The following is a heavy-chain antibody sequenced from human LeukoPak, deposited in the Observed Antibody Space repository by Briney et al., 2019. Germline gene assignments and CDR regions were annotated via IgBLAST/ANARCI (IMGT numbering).Heavy chain of an antibody. CDR3: ARDRFGCSSWYEGY. D-gene: IGHD6-13*01. Sequence: KPGGSLRLSCAASGFTFSSYSMNWVRQAPGKGLEWVTSISSSSSYIYYADSVKGRFTISRDNAKNSLYLQVNSLKAEDTAVYYCARDRFGCSSWYEGYWGQGTLVTVSS. CDR1: GFTFSSYS. V-gene: IGHV3-21*01. J-gene: IGHJ4*02. CDR2: ISSSSSYI.